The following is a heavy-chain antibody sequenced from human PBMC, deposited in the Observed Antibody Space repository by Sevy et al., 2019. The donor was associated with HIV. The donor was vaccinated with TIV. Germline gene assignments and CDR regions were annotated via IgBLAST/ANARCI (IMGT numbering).Heavy chain of an antibody. J-gene: IGHJ4*02. V-gene: IGHV5-51*01. CDR1: GYSFSNSW. CDR3: ARSGRYTSYEFDY. D-gene: IGHD5-12*01. Sequence: GESLKISCKGSGYSFSNSWVGWVRQMPGKGLEWMGIIYPADSDTRYRPSFQGQVTMSADKSITTAYLQWSSLKASDTAMYYCARSGRYTSYEFDYWGQGTLVTVS. CDR2: IYPADSDT.